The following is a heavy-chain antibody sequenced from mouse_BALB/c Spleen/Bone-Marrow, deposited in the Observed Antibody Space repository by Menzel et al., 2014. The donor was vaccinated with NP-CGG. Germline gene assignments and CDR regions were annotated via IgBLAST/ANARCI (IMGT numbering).Heavy chain of an antibody. CDR1: GFTFTDYY. CDR2: IRTKANGYTA. CDR3: ARDENYDIYWYFDV. Sequence: DVQLQESGGGLVQPGGSLRLSCATSGFTFTDYYMSWVRQTPGKALEWLGFIRTKANGYTADYSVSVKGRFTISRDNSQNILYLQMNTLRAEDSATYYCARDENYDIYWYFDVWGAGTTVTVSS. D-gene: IGHD1-1*01. J-gene: IGHJ1*01. V-gene: IGHV7-3*02.